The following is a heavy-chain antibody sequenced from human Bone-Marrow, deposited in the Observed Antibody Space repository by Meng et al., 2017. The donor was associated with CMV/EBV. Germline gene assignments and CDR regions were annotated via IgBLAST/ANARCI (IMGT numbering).Heavy chain of an antibody. CDR1: GGTFSSYA. CDR2: IIPILGIA. Sequence: SVKVSCKASGGTFSSYAISWVRQAPGQGLEWMGGIIPILGIANYAQKFQGRVTMTRDESTSTAYMELSSLRSEDTAVYYCARGRVGATRRAFEIWVQGTLATFS. CDR3: ARGRVGATRRAFEI. J-gene: IGHJ3*02. V-gene: IGHV1-69*10. D-gene: IGHD1-26*01.